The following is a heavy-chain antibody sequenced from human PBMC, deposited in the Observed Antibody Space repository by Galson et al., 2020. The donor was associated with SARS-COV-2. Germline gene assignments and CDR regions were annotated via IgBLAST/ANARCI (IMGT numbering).Heavy chain of an antibody. J-gene: IGHJ4*02. CDR1: GYTFPLYY. Sequence: ASVKVSCKASGYTFPLYYMHWVRQAPGQGLEWMGIIHPSGGRPTYAQKFQGRVTMTRDTSTTTVFMKLSSLRSDDTAVYYCARAPESSSSVDYWGQGTLVTVSS. CDR3: ARAPESSSSVDY. CDR2: IHPSGGRP. V-gene: IGHV1-46*01. D-gene: IGHD6-13*01.